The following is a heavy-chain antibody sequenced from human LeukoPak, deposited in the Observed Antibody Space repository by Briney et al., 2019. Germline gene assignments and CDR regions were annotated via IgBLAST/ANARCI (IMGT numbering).Heavy chain of an antibody. Sequence: GGSLRLSCTVSGFTFGDYAMSWVRQAPGKGLVWVGFIRSKAYGGTTEYAASVKGRFTISRDDSKSIAYLQMNSLKTEDTAVYYCTSGYCSGGSCYYFGDVWGQGTTVTVSS. J-gene: IGHJ6*02. V-gene: IGHV3-49*04. CDR3: TSGYCSGGSCYYFGDV. D-gene: IGHD2-15*01. CDR2: IRSKAYGGTT. CDR1: GFTFGDYA.